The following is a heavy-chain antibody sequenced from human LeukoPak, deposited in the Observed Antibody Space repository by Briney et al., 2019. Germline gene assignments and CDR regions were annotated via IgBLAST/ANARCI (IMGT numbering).Heavy chain of an antibody. V-gene: IGHV1-24*01. CDR3: ATPYYDFWSGKVDNWFDP. D-gene: IGHD3-3*01. CDR2: FDPEDGET. Sequence: ASVKVSCKVSGYTLTELSMHWVRQAPGKGLEWMGGFDPEDGETIYAQKFQGRVTMTEDTSTDAAYMELSSLRSEDTAVYYCATPYYDFWSGKVDNWFDPWGQGTLVTVSS. J-gene: IGHJ5*02. CDR1: GYTLTELS.